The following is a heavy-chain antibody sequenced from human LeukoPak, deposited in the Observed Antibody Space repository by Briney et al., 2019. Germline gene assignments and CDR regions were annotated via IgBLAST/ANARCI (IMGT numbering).Heavy chain of an antibody. CDR1: GGSFSGYY. D-gene: IGHD2-2*01. CDR2: INHSGST. Sequence: PSETLSLTCAVYGGSFSGYYWGWIRQPPGKGLEWIGEINHSGSTNYNPSLKSRVTISVDTSKNQFSLKLSSVTAADSAVYYCATVVPAATYADWFDPWGQGTLVTVSS. J-gene: IGHJ5*02. V-gene: IGHV4-34*01. CDR3: ATVVPAATYADWFDP.